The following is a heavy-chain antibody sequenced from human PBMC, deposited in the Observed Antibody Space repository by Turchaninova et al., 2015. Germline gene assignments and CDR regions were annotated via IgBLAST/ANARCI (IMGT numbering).Heavy chain of an antibody. Sequence: EVQLVESGGGLVQPGGSLRLSCAASGFTCSSYSMNWVRQAPGKGLELVSYISSGSSAISYADSVKGRFSISRDNTKNSLYLQMNSLRAEDTAVYYCARVGRTVTSHYWGQGTPVTVSS. CDR2: ISSGSSAI. V-gene: IGHV3-48*04. CDR3: ARVGRTVTSHY. D-gene: IGHD4-17*01. J-gene: IGHJ4*02. CDR1: GFTCSSYS.